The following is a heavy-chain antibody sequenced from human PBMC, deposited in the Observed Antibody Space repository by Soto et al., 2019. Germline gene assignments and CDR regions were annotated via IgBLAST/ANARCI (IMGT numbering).Heavy chain of an antibody. D-gene: IGHD1-26*01. CDR2: IYPGDSDT. CDR3: ATDSGSYSSIPPLGTGYYGMDV. J-gene: IGHJ6*02. Sequence: GESLKISCKGSGYSFTSYWIGWVRQMPGKGLEWMGIIYPGDSDTRYSPSFQGQVTISADKSISTAYLQWSSLKASDTAMYYCATDSGSYSSIPPLGTGYYGMDVWGQGTTVTVSS. CDR1: GYSFTSYW. V-gene: IGHV5-51*01.